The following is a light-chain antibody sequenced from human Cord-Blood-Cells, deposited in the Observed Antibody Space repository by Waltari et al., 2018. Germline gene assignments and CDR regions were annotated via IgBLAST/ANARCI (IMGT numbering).Light chain of an antibody. J-gene: IGLJ2*01. CDR3: QTWGTGIPV. CDR1: SGHSSYA. CDR2: LNSDGSH. V-gene: IGLV4-69*01. Sequence: SVKLTCTLSSGHSSYAIAWHQQQPEKGPRYLMKLNSDGSHSKGDGIPDRFSGSSSGAERYLTISSLQSEDEADYYCQTWGTGIPVFGGGTKLTVL.